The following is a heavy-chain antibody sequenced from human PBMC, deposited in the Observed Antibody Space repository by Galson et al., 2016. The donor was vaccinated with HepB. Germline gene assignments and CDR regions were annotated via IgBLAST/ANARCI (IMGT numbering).Heavy chain of an antibody. CDR1: GFTFINFA. CDR3: VTRGGENN. D-gene: IGHD2-21*01. Sequence: SLRLSCAASGFTFINFAMSWVRQAPGKGLEWVGRIKSKTAVGTTDYAAPVKGRFTISRDDSKNTLYLQMNSLKTEDTAMYYCVTRGGENNWGPGTLVTVSS. J-gene: IGHJ4*02. CDR2: IKSKTAVGTT. V-gene: IGHV3-15*01.